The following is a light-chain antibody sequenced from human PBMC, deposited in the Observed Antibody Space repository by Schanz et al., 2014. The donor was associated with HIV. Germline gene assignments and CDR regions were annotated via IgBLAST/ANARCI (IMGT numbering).Light chain of an antibody. V-gene: IGLV1-44*01. CDR3: AAWDDSLNGFYV. J-gene: IGLJ1*01. Sequence: QSVLTQPPSASGAPGQRVTITCSGSSSEVGSKTVNWYQQLPGSAPKLLIYGNNRRPSGVPDRFSGSKSGTSASLAISGLQSEDEADYYCAAWDDSLNGFYVFGTGTKLTVL. CDR2: GNN. CDR1: SSEVGSKT.